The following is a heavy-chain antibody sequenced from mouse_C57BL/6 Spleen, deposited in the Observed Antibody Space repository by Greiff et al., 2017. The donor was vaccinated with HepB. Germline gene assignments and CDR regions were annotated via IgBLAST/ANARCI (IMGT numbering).Heavy chain of an antibody. V-gene: IGHV14-4*01. Sequence: EVQLQESGAELVRPGASVKLSCTASGFNIKDDYMHWVKQRPEQGLEWIGWIDPENGDTEYASKFQGKATITADTSSNTAYLQLSSLTSEDTAVYYCTTTTDWFAYWGQGTLVTVSA. J-gene: IGHJ3*01. CDR1: GFNIKDDY. D-gene: IGHD2-12*01. CDR2: IDPENGDT. CDR3: TTTTDWFAY.